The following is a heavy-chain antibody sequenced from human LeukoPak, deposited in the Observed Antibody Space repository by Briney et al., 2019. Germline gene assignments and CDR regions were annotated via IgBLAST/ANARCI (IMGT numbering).Heavy chain of an antibody. D-gene: IGHD1-26*01. CDR3: AKAIQVGARPRQVDY. J-gene: IGHJ4*01. CDR1: GFTFSTYA. Sequence: PGGSLRLSCAASGFTFSTYAMTWVRQAPGKGLEWVSAVSGGGGSTYYSDSVKGRLTISRDNSKNTMYLQMNSLRAEDTAVYYCAKAIQVGARPRQVDYWGHGTLVTVSS. V-gene: IGHV3-23*01. CDR2: VSGGGGST.